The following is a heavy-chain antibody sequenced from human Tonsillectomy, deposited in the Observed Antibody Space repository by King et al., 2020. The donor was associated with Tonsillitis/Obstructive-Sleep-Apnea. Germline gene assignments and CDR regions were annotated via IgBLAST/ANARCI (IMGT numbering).Heavy chain of an antibody. CDR3: ARDSMSHYYDSSGYYTFAY. J-gene: IGHJ4*02. D-gene: IGHD3-22*01. CDR2: ISPYNGHT. V-gene: IGHV1-18*01. CDR1: GYTFPKYG. Sequence: QLVQSGAEVKKPGASVKVSCKASGYTFPKYGISWVRQAPGQGLEWLGWISPYNGHTNYAKKLQDRVTMTTDTSTSTAYMELRSLRYDDTAVYYCARDSMSHYYDSSGYYTFAYWGQGTLVTVSS.